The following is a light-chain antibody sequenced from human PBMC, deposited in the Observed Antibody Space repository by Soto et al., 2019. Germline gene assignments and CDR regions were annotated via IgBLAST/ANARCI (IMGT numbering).Light chain of an antibody. J-gene: IGKJ3*01. V-gene: IGKV1-33*01. CDR1: QDITSY. Sequence: DIQMTQSPSSLSASVGDSVTITCQASQDITSYLNWYQHKPGKAPKLLIYDASILEAGVPPRFSGSGSWTDFTLTISSLQPEDVATYYCQHCDYLPIFGPGTTVDFK. CDR3: QHCDYLPI. CDR2: DAS.